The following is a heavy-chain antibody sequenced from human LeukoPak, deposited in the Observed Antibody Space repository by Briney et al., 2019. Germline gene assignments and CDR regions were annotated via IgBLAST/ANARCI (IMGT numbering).Heavy chain of an antibody. CDR3: ARDRVGQQLVGRNYYYYMDV. V-gene: IGHV3-20*04. CDR1: GFTFDDYG. CDR2: INWNGGST. J-gene: IGHJ6*03. D-gene: IGHD6-13*01. Sequence: GGSLRLSCAASGFTFDDYGMSWVRQAPGKGLEWVSGINWNGGSTGYADSVKGRFTISRDNAKNSLYLQMNSLRAEDTALYYCARDRVGQQLVGRNYYYYMDVWGKGTTVTISS.